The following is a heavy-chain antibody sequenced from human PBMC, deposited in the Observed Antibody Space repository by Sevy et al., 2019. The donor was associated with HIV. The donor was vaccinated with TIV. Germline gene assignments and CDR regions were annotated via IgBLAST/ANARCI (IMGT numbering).Heavy chain of an antibody. CDR1: GFTFSTYS. CDR2: ISGSSNYI. J-gene: IGHJ4*02. CDR3: ARDGKAWDLLNY. Sequence: GGSLRLSCAGFGFTFSTYSMNWVRQAPGKGLEWISFISGSSNYIYYADSLKGRFTISGDNVKDSLYLQMNSLRVEDTAVYFWARDGKAWDLLNYWGQGTLVTVSS. D-gene: IGHD1-26*01. V-gene: IGHV3-21*01.